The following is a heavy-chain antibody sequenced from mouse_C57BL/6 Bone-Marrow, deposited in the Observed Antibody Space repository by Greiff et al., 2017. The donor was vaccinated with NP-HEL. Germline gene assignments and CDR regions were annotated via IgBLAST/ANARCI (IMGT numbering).Heavy chain of an antibody. CDR2: INPNNGGT. Sequence: VQLQQSGPELVKPGASVKISCKASGYTFTDYYMNWVKQSHGKSLEWIGDINPNNGGTSYNQKFKGKATLTVDKSSSTAYMELRSLTSEDSAVYYWARGDAMDYWGQGTSVTVSS. J-gene: IGHJ4*01. CDR3: ARGDAMDY. CDR1: GYTFTDYY. V-gene: IGHV1-26*01.